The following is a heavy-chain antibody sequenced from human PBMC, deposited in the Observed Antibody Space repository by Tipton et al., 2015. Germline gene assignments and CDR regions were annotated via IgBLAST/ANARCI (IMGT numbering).Heavy chain of an antibody. V-gene: IGHV3-11*01. D-gene: IGHD5-18*01. CDR1: GFTFSSYA. CDR3: ASIPLREQLWWGDAFDI. J-gene: IGHJ3*02. CDR2: ISNSGNTI. Sequence: SLRLSCAASGFTFSSYAMSWVRQAPGKGLEWISYISNSGNTIYYADSVKGRFTISRDNAKNSLYLQINSLRAEDTAMYYCASIPLREQLWWGDAFDIWGQGTMVIVS.